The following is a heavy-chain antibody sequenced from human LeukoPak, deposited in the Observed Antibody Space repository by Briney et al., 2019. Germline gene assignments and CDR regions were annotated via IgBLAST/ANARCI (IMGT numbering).Heavy chain of an antibody. CDR3: ARVHDYGGSRLNWFDP. CDR1: GYTFTSYG. CDR2: ISAYNGNT. V-gene: IGHV1-18*01. J-gene: IGHJ5*02. Sequence: ASVKVSCKASGYTFTSYGISWVRQAPGQGLEWMGWISAYNGNTNYAQKLQGRVTTTTDTSTSTAYMELSSLRSEDTAVYYCARVHDYGGSRLNWFDPWGQGTLVTVSS. D-gene: IGHD4-23*01.